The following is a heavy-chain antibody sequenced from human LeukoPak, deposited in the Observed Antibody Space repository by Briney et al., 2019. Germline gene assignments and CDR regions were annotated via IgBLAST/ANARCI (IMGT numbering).Heavy chain of an antibody. CDR2: IIPIFGTA. D-gene: IGHD5-18*01. J-gene: IGHJ3*02. V-gene: IGHV1-69*05. Sequence: SVKVSCKASGGTFSSYAISWVRQAPGQGLEWMGGIIPIFGTANYAQKSQGRVTITTDESTSTAYMELSSLRSEDTAVYYCANPYSSMYDAFDIWGQGTMVTVSS. CDR1: GGTFSSYA. CDR3: ANPYSSMYDAFDI.